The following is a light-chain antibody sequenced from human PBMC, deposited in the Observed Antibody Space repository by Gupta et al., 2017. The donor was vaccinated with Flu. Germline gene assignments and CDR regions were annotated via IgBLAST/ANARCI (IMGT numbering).Light chain of an antibody. V-gene: IGKV1-33*01. J-gene: IGKJ2*03. Sequence: DIQMTQSPSSLSASVGDRVTITCQASQDISNYLNWYQQKPGKAPKLLIYDASNLETGVPSRFSGSGSGTXFTFTIXSLQPEDIATYYCQQYDNLPRSFGXGTKLEIK. CDR2: DAS. CDR1: QDISNY. CDR3: QQYDNLPRS.